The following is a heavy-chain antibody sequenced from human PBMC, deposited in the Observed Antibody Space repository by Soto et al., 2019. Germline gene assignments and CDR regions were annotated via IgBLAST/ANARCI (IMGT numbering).Heavy chain of an antibody. J-gene: IGHJ5*02. CDR1: GFTFSSYS. D-gene: IGHD4-4*01. CDR3: ARASSTVTLINWFDT. CDR2: ISSSSSYL. V-gene: IGHV3-21*01. Sequence: GGSLRLSCAASGFTFSSYSLNWVRQAPGKGLEWVSSISSSSSYLYYADSVKGRFTISRDTANNSMYLRMNSLRAVDPAVYYCARASSTVTLINWFDTWGQGTLVTVSS.